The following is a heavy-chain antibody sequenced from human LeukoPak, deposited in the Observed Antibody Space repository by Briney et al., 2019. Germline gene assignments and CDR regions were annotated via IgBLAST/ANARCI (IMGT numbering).Heavy chain of an antibody. D-gene: IGHD6-6*01. CDR1: GGSFSGYY. J-gene: IGHJ5*02. Sequence: PSETLSLTCAVYGGSFSGYYWSWIRQPPGKGLEWIGEINHSGSTNYNPSLKSRVTISVDTSKNQFSLKLSSVTAADTAVYYCARAYSSSPEGGTNWFDPWGQGTLVTVSS. CDR2: INHSGST. CDR3: ARAYSSSPEGGTNWFDP. V-gene: IGHV4-34*01.